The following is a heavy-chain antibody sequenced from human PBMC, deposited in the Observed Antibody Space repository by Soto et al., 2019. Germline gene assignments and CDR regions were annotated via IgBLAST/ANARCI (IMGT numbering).Heavy chain of an antibody. CDR2: TKYRSKWYT. Sequence: SQTLSLTCAISGDSVSSNIAAWNWVRQSPSRGLEWLGRTKYRSKWYTDYATSVKSRISINPDTSKNQVSLQLNSVTPEDTAVYYCASGGYVGYYYYGMDVWGQGTTVTVSS. CDR1: GDSVSSNIAA. CDR3: ASGGYVGYYYYGMDV. V-gene: IGHV6-1*01. J-gene: IGHJ6*02. D-gene: IGHD6-25*01.